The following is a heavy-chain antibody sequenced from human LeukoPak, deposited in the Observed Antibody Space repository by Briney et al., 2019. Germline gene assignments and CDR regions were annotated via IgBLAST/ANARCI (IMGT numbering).Heavy chain of an antibody. CDR2: IYYRGST. CDR3: ARAKIQRNYFDY. D-gene: IGHD2-2*01. Sequence: SETLSLTCNVFGDSISSSSYYWGWIRQPPGEGLQWIGAIYYRGSTYYNPSLKSRVTISVDRSKNQFSLKLSSVTAADTAVYYCARAKIQRNYFDYWGQGTLVTVSS. CDR1: GDSISSSSYY. V-gene: IGHV4-39*07. J-gene: IGHJ4*02.